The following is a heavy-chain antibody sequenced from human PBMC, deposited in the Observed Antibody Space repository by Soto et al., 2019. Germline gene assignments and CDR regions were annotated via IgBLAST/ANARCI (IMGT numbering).Heavy chain of an antibody. Sequence: QVQLVQSGAEVKKPGSSVKVSCKASGGTFSSYTISWVRQAPGQGLEWMGRIIPILGIANYAQKFQGRVTITADKSTSTAYMELSSLRSEDTAVYYCAIEEYCSSTSCLVDAFDIWGLGTMVTVSS. CDR2: IIPILGIA. D-gene: IGHD2-2*01. V-gene: IGHV1-69*02. J-gene: IGHJ3*02. CDR3: AIEEYCSSTSCLVDAFDI. CDR1: GGTFSSYT.